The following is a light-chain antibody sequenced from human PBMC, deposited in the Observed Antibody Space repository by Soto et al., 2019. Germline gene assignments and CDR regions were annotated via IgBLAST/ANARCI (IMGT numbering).Light chain of an antibody. CDR1: SSDVGGYNF. J-gene: IGLJ1*01. CDR3: LSYSSSTSPYV. V-gene: IGLV2-14*01. CDR2: DVT. Sequence: QPASVSGSPGQSITISCTGTSSDVGGYNFVSWYQQHPGKAPKLMIYDVTHRPSGVSNRFSGSKSGNTASLTISGLQAEDEADYYCLSYSSSTSPYVLGTATKLTVL.